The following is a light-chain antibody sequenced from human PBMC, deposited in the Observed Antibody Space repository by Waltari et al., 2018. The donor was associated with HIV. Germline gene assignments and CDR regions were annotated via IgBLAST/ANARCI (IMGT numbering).Light chain of an antibody. V-gene: IGLV1-40*01. Sequence: QSVLTQPPSVSGAPGQRVTISCTCSSSNIGANSDVHWYQQLPGSAPKLLIYGSRNRPSGVPDRFSGSKSIISGSLTITGLQPEDEADYYCQSYDPSLRAYVFGTGTTVTVL. J-gene: IGLJ1*01. CDR3: QSYDPSLRAYV. CDR2: GSR. CDR1: SSNIGANSD.